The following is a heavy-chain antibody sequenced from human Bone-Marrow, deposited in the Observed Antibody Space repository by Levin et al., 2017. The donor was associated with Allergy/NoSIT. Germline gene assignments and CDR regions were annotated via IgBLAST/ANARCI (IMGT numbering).Heavy chain of an antibody. CDR2: ISGSGGST. J-gene: IGHJ6*02. CDR3: AKDQYCSGGSCYSFMVFGMDV. V-gene: IGHV3-23*01. D-gene: IGHD2-15*01. CDR1: GFTFSSYA. Sequence: GGSLRLSCAASGFTFSSYAMSWVRQAPGKGLEWVSAISGSGGSTYYADSVKGRFTISRVNSKNTLYLQMNSLRAEDTAVYYCAKDQYCSGGSCYSFMVFGMDVWGQGTTVTVSS.